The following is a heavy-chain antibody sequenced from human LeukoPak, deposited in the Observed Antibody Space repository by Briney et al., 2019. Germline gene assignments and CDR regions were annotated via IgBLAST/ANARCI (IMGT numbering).Heavy chain of an antibody. CDR1: VGTFSSYA. D-gene: IGHD6-13*01. CDR3: ASNLRELVRFSYYYYGMDD. Sequence: ASVMVSCKASVGTFSSYAISWVRQAPGQGLEWMGIINPSGGSTSYVQKFQGRVTMTRDTSPSTVYMELSRLRSEETVVYYCASNLRELVRFSYYYYGMDDWGKGTTVTVSS. V-gene: IGHV1-46*01. J-gene: IGHJ6*04. CDR2: INPSGGST.